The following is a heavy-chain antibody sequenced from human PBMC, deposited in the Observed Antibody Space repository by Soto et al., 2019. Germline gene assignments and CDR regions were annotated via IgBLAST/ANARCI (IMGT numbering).Heavy chain of an antibody. D-gene: IGHD2-2*01. CDR2: IGTAGDT. J-gene: IGHJ6*02. CDR3: ARGDCSSTSCYYYYGMDV. V-gene: IGHV3-13*01. CDR1: GFTFSSYD. Sequence: GGSLRLSCAASGFTFSSYDMHWVRQATGKGLEWVSAIGTAGDTYYPGSVKGRFTISRENAKNSLYLQMNSLRAGDTAVYYCARGDCSSTSCYYYYGMDVWGQGTTVTVSS.